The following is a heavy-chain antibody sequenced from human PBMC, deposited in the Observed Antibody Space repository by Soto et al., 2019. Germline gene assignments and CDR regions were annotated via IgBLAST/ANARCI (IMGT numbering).Heavy chain of an antibody. D-gene: IGHD6-13*01. J-gene: IGHJ4*02. CDR2: IWYDGSNK. CDR3: ARDRRPYSDTSQTGIGY. Sequence: QVQLVESGGGVVQPGRSLRLSCAASGFTFSSYGMHWVRQAPGKGLEWVAVIWYDGSNKYYADSVKGRFTISRDNSKNTLYLQMNSLRAEDTAVYYCARDRRPYSDTSQTGIGYWGQGTLVTVSS. CDR1: GFTFSSYG. V-gene: IGHV3-33*01.